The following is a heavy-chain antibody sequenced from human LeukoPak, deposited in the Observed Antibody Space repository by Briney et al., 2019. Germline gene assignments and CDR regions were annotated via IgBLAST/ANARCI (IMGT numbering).Heavy chain of an antibody. CDR3: ALDPYYYDSRLYWFDP. V-gene: IGHV1-69*01. Sequence: SVKVSCKASGGTFSSYAISWVRQAPGQGLEWMGGIIPIFGTANYAQKFQGRVTITADESTSTAYMELSSLRSEDTAVYYCALDPYYYDSRLYWFDPWGQGTLVTVSS. J-gene: IGHJ5*02. D-gene: IGHD3-22*01. CDR2: IIPIFGTA. CDR1: GGTFSSYA.